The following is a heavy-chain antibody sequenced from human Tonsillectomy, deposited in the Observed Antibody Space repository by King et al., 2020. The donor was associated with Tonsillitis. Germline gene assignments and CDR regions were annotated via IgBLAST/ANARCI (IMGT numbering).Heavy chain of an antibody. CDR2: IYPSDSDT. V-gene: IGHV5-51*01. D-gene: IGHD1-26*01. J-gene: IGHJ3*02. CDR1: GFRFISNW. CDR3: ASLRSGSYSGLDAFDI. Sequence: QLVQSGAEVKKPGGSPKISCKGSGFRFISNWIGWVRQTPGKGLEWMGIIYPSDSDTRYSPSFQGQVTISADKSITTAYLQWSSLKAADTAIYYCASLRSGSYSGLDAFDIWGQGTMVTVSS.